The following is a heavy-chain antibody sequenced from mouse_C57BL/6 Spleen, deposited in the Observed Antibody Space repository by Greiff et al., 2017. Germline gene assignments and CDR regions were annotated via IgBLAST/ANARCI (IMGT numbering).Heavy chain of an antibody. CDR1: GYAFSSSW. V-gene: IGHV1-82*01. CDR3: ARSDSYPYYGDY. D-gene: IGHD2-12*01. Sequence: VQLHQSGPELVKPGASVQISCKASGYAFSSSWMNWVKQRPGPGLEWIGRISPGAGDTNYNGKFQGKVPLPADKSSSTAYMQPSSLTSQDSAVYFLARSDSYPYYGDYWGQGTTLTVSS. J-gene: IGHJ2*01. CDR2: ISPGAGDT.